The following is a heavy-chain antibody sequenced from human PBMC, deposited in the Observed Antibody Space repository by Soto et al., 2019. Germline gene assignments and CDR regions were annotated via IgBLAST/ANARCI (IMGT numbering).Heavy chain of an antibody. CDR2: IVPIFGTA. CDR1: GGTFNSYG. CDR3: ASRVNGYSGFATDC. Sequence: SVKVSCKASGGTFNSYGLTWVRQAPGQGLEWMGRIVPIFGTANYAQKFQGRVTITADKSTSTAYMELSNLRSEDTAVYYCASRVNGYSGFATDCWRQGTLVTVSS. V-gene: IGHV1-69*06. J-gene: IGHJ4*02. D-gene: IGHD5-12*01.